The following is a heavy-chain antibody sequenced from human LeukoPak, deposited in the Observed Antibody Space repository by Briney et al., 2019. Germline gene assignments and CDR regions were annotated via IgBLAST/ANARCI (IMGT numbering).Heavy chain of an antibody. D-gene: IGHD3-22*01. CDR1: GYSISSSNW. Sequence: PSETLSLTCAVSGYSISSSNWWGWIRQPPGKGLEWIGYIYYSGSTYYNPSLKSRVTMSVDTSKNQFSLKLSSVTAADTAVYYCAGGYYYDSSATIPFQHWGQGTLVTVSS. J-gene: IGHJ1*01. V-gene: IGHV4-28*01. CDR2: IYYSGST. CDR3: AGGYYYDSSATIPFQH.